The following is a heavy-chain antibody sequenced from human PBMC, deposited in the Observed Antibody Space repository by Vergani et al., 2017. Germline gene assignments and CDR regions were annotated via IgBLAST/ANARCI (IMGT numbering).Heavy chain of an antibody. D-gene: IGHD1-20*01. V-gene: IGHV3-33*01. J-gene: IGHJ2*01. CDR2: IWYDGSNK. CDR3: ARLTGRYWXFDL. CDR1: GFTFSSYG. Sequence: QVQLVESGGGVVQPGRSLRLSCAASGFTFSSYGMHWVRQAPGKGLEWVAVIWYDGSNKYYADSVKGRFTISIDNSKNTLYLQMNSLRAEDTAVYYCARLTGRYWXFDLWGRGTLVTVSS.